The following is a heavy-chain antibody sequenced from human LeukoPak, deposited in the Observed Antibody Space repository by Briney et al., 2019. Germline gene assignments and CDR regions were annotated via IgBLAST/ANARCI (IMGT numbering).Heavy chain of an antibody. CDR1: GFTFSSYE. V-gene: IGHV3-48*03. Sequence: AGGSLRLSCVASGFTFSSYEMNWVRQAPGRGLEWVSYMSFSGSTIYYADSVKGRFTISRDNAKNSLYLQMNSLRAEDTAVYYCARVGATGTADYWGQGTLVTVSS. CDR2: MSFSGSTI. D-gene: IGHD1-1*01. J-gene: IGHJ4*02. CDR3: ARVGATGTADY.